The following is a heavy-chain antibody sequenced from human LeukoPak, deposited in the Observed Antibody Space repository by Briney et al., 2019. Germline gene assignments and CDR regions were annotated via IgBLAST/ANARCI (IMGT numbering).Heavy chain of an antibody. V-gene: IGHV4-39*07. Sequence: SETLSLTCTVSGGYISSSSYYWGWIRQPPGKGLEWVGSIYYSGSTYYNPSLKSRVTISVDTSKNQFSLKLSSVTAADTAVYYSARSGPAAIGGFDPWGQGPLVTVSS. D-gene: IGHD2-2*01. CDR1: GGYISSSSYY. J-gene: IGHJ5*02. CDR2: IYYSGST. CDR3: ARSGPAAIGGFDP.